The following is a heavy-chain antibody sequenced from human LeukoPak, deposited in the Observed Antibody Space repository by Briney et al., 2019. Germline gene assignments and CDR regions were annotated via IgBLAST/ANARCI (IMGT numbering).Heavy chain of an antibody. V-gene: IGHV4-39*01. Sequence: SQTLSLTCTVSGGSISRSNYYWGWTRQPPGKGLECIGSIYYSGTTYYNPSLKSRVTTSVDTSKNQFSLKLSSVTAADTAVYYCARQAHIAAAGFEFWGQGTLVTVSS. CDR1: GGSISRSNYY. J-gene: IGHJ4*02. CDR2: IYYSGTT. CDR3: ARQAHIAAAGFEF. D-gene: IGHD6-13*01.